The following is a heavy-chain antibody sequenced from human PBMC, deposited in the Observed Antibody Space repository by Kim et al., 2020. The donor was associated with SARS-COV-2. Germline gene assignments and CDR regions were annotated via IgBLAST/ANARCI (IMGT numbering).Heavy chain of an antibody. J-gene: IGHJ4*03. Sequence: SQTLSLTCTVSGDSMSADYWNWIQQSPGKGLEWIGYVYFRGTTSYNPSLKSRVTISIDMSKSQFSLKLNSVTAADTAVYYCARRETRDLFTSDWGFFDYW. CDR2: VYFRGTT. D-gene: IGHD3-9*01. CDR3: ARRETRDLFTSDWGFFDY. V-gene: IGHV4-59*08. CDR1: GDSMSADY.